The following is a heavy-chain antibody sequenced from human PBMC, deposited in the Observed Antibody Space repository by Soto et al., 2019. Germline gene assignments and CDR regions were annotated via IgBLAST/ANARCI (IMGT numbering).Heavy chain of an antibody. CDR2: INHSGST. CDR3: ARGWGRIFDY. D-gene: IGHD7-27*01. V-gene: IGHV4-34*01. J-gene: IGHJ4*02. CDR1: GGSFSGYY. Sequence: QVQLQQWGAGLLKPSETLSLTCAVYGGSFSGYYWNWIRQPPGKGLEWIGEINHSGSTNYNPSLKSAVTISVDTSKNQCSLKLSSVTAADTAVYYCARGWGRIFDYWGQGTLVTVSS.